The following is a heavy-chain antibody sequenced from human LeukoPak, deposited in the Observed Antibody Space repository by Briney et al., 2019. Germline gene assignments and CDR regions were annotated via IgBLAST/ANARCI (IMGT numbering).Heavy chain of an antibody. CDR1: GGSISIYY. Sequence: NPSETLSLTCSVSGGSISIYYWSWIRQPPGKGLEWIGYVYNSGSTDYNPSLKSRVTISVDTSKNQFSLKVNSVTASDTAVYYCVRDRELYYWGQGILVTVSS. CDR3: VRDRELYY. V-gene: IGHV4-59*01. D-gene: IGHD1-26*01. CDR2: VYNSGST. J-gene: IGHJ4*02.